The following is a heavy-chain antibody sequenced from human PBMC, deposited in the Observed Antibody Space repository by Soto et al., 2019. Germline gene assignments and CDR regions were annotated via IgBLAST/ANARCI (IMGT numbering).Heavy chain of an antibody. CDR3: AGGADSSSSVPIDY. Sequence: PWETLSLTCTVSGGSISSDGKYWGWLPQRKGQGREWIGYIYSSGSTYYNPSLKSPVTISLNTSKNQFSLKLSSVTAADTAVYYCAGGADSSSSVPIDYWGQGTLVTVSS. D-gene: IGHD6-6*01. CDR2: IYSSGST. V-gene: IGHV4-31*01. J-gene: IGHJ4*02. CDR1: GGSISSDGKY.